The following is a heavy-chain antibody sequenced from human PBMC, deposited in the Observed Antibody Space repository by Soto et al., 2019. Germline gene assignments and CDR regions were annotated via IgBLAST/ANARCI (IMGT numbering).Heavy chain of an antibody. CDR3: ARASPRYYDFWSGLHYYYYGMDV. J-gene: IGHJ6*02. CDR2: ISSSSSYT. V-gene: IGHV3-11*06. D-gene: IGHD3-3*01. CDR1: GFTFSDYY. Sequence: QVQLVESGGGLVKPGGSLRLSCAASGFTFSDYYMSLIRQAPGKGLEWVSYISSSSSYTNYADSVKGRFTISRDNAKNSLYLQMNSLRAEDTAVYYCARASPRYYDFWSGLHYYYYGMDVWGQGTTVTVSS.